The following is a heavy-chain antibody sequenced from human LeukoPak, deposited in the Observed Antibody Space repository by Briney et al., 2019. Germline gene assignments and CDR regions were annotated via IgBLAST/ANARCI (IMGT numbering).Heavy chain of an antibody. Sequence: SGTLSLTCAVSGGSISSSNWWSWVRQPPGKGLEWIGEIYHSGSTNYNPSLKSRVTISVDKSKNQFSLKLSSVTAADTAVYYCARDKAVAGTKLFDYWGQGTLVTVSS. D-gene: IGHD6-19*01. J-gene: IGHJ4*02. CDR3: ARDKAVAGTKLFDY. V-gene: IGHV4-4*02. CDR2: IYHSGST. CDR1: GGSISSSNW.